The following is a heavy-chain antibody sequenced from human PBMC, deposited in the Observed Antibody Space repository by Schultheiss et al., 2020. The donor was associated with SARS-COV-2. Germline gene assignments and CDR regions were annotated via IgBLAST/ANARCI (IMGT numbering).Heavy chain of an antibody. Sequence: GESLKISCAASGFTFSSYGMHWVRQAPGKGLEWVAVIWYDGSNKYYADSVKGRFTISRDNSKNTLYLQMNSLRAEDTAVYYCARDGSGSYYRFWDYYYGMDVWGQGTTVTVSS. CDR3: ARDGSGSYYRFWDYYYGMDV. CDR1: GFTFSSYG. V-gene: IGHV3-33*08. D-gene: IGHD3-10*01. J-gene: IGHJ6*02. CDR2: IWYDGSNK.